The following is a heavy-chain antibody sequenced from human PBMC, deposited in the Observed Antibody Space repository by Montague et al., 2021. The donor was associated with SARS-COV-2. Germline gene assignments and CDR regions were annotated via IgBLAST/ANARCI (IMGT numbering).Heavy chain of an antibody. CDR2: IKPDGGEK. V-gene: IGHV3-7*03. Sequence: SLRLSCSASGFTFSSYWMSWVRQTPGKGLERVANIKPDGGEKHYXDSVKGRFTISRDNAKNSLNLQMDSLRAEDTALYYCARDSRIVGATGGMDVWGQGTTVIVSS. D-gene: IGHD1-26*01. CDR3: ARDSRIVGATGGMDV. CDR1: GFTFSSYW. J-gene: IGHJ6*02.